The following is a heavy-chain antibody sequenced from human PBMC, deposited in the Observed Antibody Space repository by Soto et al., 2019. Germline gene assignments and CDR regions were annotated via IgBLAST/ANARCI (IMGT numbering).Heavy chain of an antibody. CDR3: ARGVYYDFWSGFNPRPYYFDD. Sequence: QVQLVESGGGVVQPGRSLRLSCAASGFTFSRHTMHWVRQAPGKGLEWVAAISDDGGNTYYADSVKGRFTISRDNSKNTLSLQLTGLSSEDTAVHHCARGVYYDFWSGFNPRPYYFDDWGQGTLVTVSS. CDR1: GFTFSRHT. V-gene: IGHV3-30-3*01. J-gene: IGHJ4*02. D-gene: IGHD3-3*01. CDR2: ISDDGGNT.